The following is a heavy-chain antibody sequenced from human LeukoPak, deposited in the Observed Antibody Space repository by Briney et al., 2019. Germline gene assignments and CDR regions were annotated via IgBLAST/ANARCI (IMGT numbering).Heavy chain of an antibody. CDR2: IYYNGNR. J-gene: IGHJ4*02. CDR1: GGSISSYC. V-gene: IGHV4-59*01. D-gene: IGHD1-1*01. CDR3: ARGGLPSNNWRLGY. Sequence: PSETLSLTCTVSGGSISSYCWNWIRQSPGKRLEWIGYIYYNGNRAYNPSLKSRVSISVDTSKNQFSLKLSSVTAADTAVYYCARGGLPSNNWRLGYWGQGSLVTVSS.